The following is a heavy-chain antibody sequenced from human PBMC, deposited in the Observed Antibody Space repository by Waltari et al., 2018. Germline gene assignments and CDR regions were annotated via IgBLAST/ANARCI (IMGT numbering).Heavy chain of an antibody. CDR1: GFTFSSYA. J-gene: IGHJ6*02. D-gene: IGHD3-10*01. CDR3: AKPLITMVRGAHSGGMDV. Sequence: EVQLLESGGGLVQPGGSLRLSCAASGFTFSSYAMSWVRQAPGTGLEWVSAISGSGGSTYYADSVKGRFTISRDNSKNTLYLQMNSLRAEDTAVYYCAKPLITMVRGAHSGGMDVWGQGTTVTVSS. CDR2: ISGSGGST. V-gene: IGHV3-23*01.